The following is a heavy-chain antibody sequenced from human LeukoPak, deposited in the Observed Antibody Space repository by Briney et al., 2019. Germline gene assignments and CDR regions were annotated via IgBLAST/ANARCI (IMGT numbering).Heavy chain of an antibody. Sequence: ASVKVSCKASGYTFTGYYMHWVRQAPGQGLEWMGWINPNSGGTNYAQRFQGRVTMTRDTSISTAYMELSRLRSDDTAVYYCARAERSYGMINYWGQGTLVTVSS. J-gene: IGHJ4*02. CDR3: ARAERSYGMINY. CDR1: GYTFTGYY. CDR2: INPNSGGT. D-gene: IGHD3-16*01. V-gene: IGHV1-2*02.